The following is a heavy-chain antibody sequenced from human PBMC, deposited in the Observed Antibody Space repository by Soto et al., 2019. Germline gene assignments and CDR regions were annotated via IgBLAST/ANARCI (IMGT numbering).Heavy chain of an antibody. CDR3: ARGRYCLTGRCFPNWFDS. D-gene: IGHD2-15*01. J-gene: IGHJ5*01. CDR1: GDSISTVDYF. V-gene: IGHV4-30-4*01. CDR2: IYTSATT. Sequence: QVQLLASGPGLVRPSQTLSLTCSVSGDSISTVDYFWAWIRQPPGQALEYIGYIYTSATTYYTPSFEGRVAISLDTSKSHFSLNVTSVTAADTAVYFCARGRYCLTGRCFPNWFDSWGQGTLVTVSS.